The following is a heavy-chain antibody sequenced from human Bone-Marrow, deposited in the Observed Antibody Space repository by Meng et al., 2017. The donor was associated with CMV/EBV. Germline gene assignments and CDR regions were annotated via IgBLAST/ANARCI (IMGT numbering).Heavy chain of an antibody. V-gene: IGHV3-7*01. CDR2: IRPDGSDQ. J-gene: IGHJ4*02. D-gene: IGHD5-24*01. CDR3: AGDGMATSGAYFAS. Sequence: GESLKISCTASGFTFSNHWMRWVRQAPGKGLEWVASIRPDGSDQYYVDSVRGRFTISRDNAQNSLSMQLDSLRVEDTAVYYCAGDGMATSGAYFASWGRGTLVTSYS. CDR1: GFTFSNHW.